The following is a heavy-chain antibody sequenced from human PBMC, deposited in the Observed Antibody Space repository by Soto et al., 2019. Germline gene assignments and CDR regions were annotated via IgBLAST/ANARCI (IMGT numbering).Heavy chain of an antibody. V-gene: IGHV5-51*01. CDR3: ARGYCTTTICDPWFDP. Sequence: PGESLKISCTGVGYSFTSHWIGWVRQKPGKGLEWMGIIYPGDSDTRYSPSLQGQVTISADKSITTAYLQWSSLKASDTAMYYCARGYCTTTICDPWFDPWGQGTLVTVSS. J-gene: IGHJ5*02. CDR1: GYSFTSHW. CDR2: IYPGDSDT. D-gene: IGHD2-2*01.